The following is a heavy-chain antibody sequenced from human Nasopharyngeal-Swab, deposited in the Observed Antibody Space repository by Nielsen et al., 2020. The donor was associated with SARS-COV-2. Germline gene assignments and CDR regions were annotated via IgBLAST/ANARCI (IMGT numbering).Heavy chain of an antibody. CDR3: AKDRDSGDDSDDYYHYYGMDV. Sequence: GGSLRLSCVASGFTFSGYTMNWVRQAPGKGLEWISSISSTTPYIYYADSVKGRFTISRDNSKNTVNLQMNSLRVEDTAIYYCAKDRDSGDDSDDYYHYYGMDVWGQGTTVTVFS. V-gene: IGHV3-21*04. D-gene: IGHD5-12*01. J-gene: IGHJ6*02. CDR1: GFTFSGYT. CDR2: ISSTTPYI.